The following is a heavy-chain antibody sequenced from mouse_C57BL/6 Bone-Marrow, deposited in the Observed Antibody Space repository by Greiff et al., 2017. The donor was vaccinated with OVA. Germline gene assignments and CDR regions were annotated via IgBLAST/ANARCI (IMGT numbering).Heavy chain of an antibody. CDR1: GFTFSSYA. D-gene: IGHD1-1*01. Sequence: EVQRVESGEGLVKPGGSLKLSCAASGFTFSSYAMSWVRQTPEKRLEWVAYISSGGDYIYYADTVKGRFTISRDNARNTLYLQMSSLKSEDTAMYYCTRAPTTVVAPYAMDYWGQGTSVTVSS. CDR2: ISSGGDYI. J-gene: IGHJ4*01. CDR3: TRAPTTVVAPYAMDY. V-gene: IGHV5-9-1*02.